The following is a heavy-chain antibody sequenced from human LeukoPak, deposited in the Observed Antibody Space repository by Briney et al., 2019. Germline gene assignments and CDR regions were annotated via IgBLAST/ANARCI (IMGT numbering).Heavy chain of an antibody. CDR1: GGSISSYY. CDR2: IYYSGST. CDR3: ARAPYDSSGYPYYFDY. D-gene: IGHD3-22*01. V-gene: IGHV4-59*01. J-gene: IGHJ4*02. Sequence: SETLSLTCTVSGGSISSYYWSWIRQPPGKGLEWIGYIYYSGSTNYSPSLKSRVTISVDTSKNQFSLKLSSVTAADTAVYYCARAPYDSSGYPYYFDYWGQGTLVTVSS.